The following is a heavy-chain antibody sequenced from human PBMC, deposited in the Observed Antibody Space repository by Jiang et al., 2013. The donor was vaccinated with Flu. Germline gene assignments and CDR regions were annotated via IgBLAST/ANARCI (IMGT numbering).Heavy chain of an antibody. Sequence: SGAEVKKPGSSVKVSCKASGGTFSSYAISWVRQAPGQGLEWMGRIIPILGIANYAQKFQGRVTITADKSTSTAYMELSSLRSEDTAVYYCAEVGATHAFDIWGQGTMVTVSS. D-gene: IGHD1-26*01. CDR3: AEVGATHAFDI. CDR2: IIPILGIA. V-gene: IGHV1-69*04. J-gene: IGHJ3*02. CDR1: GGTFSSYA.